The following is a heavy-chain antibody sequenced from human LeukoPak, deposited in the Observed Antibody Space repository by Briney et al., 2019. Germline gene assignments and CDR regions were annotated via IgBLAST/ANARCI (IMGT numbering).Heavy chain of an antibody. Sequence: PSETLSLTCAVYGGSFSGYYWSWIRQPPGKGLEWIGEINHSGSTNYNPSLKSRVTISVDTSKNQFSLKLSSVTAADTAVYYCARGAVAGKRPIGYWGQGTLVTVSS. CDR3: ARGAVAGKRPIGY. CDR2: INHSGST. CDR1: GGSFSGYY. D-gene: IGHD6-19*01. J-gene: IGHJ4*02. V-gene: IGHV4-34*01.